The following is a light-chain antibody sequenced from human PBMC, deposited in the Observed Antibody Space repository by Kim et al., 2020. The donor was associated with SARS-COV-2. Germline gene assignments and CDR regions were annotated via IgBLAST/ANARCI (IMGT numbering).Light chain of an antibody. V-gene: IGKV3-20*01. CDR2: STS. J-gene: IGKJ1*01. Sequence: SPGERATLSCRASQSVGSSYLAWYQQKPGQAPRLGIYSTSSRATGIPDRFSGSGSGTDFTLTINRLEPEDFAVYYCQQYVSSPRTFGQGTKVDIK. CDR1: QSVGSSY. CDR3: QQYVSSPRT.